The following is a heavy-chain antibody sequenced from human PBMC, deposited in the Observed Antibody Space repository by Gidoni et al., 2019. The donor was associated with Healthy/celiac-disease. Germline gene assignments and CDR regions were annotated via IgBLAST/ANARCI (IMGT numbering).Heavy chain of an antibody. CDR1: GFTFSDYY. Sequence: QVQLVESGGGLVKPGGSLRLSCAAAGFTFSDYYLSWIRQAPGKGLEWVSYISSSSSYTNYADSVKGRFTISRDNAKNSLYLQMNSLRAEDTAVYYCAREPRYNWNDLDYWGQGTLVTVSS. D-gene: IGHD1-1*01. V-gene: IGHV3-11*06. CDR2: ISSSSSYT. CDR3: AREPRYNWNDLDY. J-gene: IGHJ4*02.